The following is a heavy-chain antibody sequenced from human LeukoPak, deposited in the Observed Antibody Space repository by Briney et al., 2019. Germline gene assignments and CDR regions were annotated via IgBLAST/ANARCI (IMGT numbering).Heavy chain of an antibody. CDR1: GGSFSGYY. D-gene: IGHD3-22*01. J-gene: IGHJ3*02. V-gene: IGHV4-59*10. Sequence: SETLSLTCAVYGGSFSGYYWSWIRQPPGKGLEWIGRIYTSGSTNYNPSLKSRVTMSVDTSKNQFSLKLSSVTAADTAVYYCARGMRRMYYYDSSGLGGSAFDIWGQGTMVTVSS. CDR2: IYTSGST. CDR3: ARGMRRMYYYDSSGLGGSAFDI.